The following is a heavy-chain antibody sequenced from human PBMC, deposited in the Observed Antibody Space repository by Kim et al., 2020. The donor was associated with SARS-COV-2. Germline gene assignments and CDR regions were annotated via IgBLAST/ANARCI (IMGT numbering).Heavy chain of an antibody. Sequence: SETLSLTCTVSGGSISSGGYYWSWIRQHPGKGLEWIGYIYYSGSTYYNPSLKSRVTISVDTSKNQFSLKLSSVTAADTAVYYCAGDPLKNPVPLGYYYYYGIDVWGQGTTVTVSS. CDR1: GGSISSGGYY. V-gene: IGHV4-31*03. CDR2: IYYSGST. CDR3: AGDPLKNPVPLGYYYYYGIDV. D-gene: IGHD3-16*02. J-gene: IGHJ6*02.